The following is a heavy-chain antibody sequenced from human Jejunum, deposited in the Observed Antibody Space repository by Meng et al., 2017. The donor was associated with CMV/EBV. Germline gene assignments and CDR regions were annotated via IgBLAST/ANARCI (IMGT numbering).Heavy chain of an antibody. CDR3: ARGATGGSYRFDF. Sequence: FGFSFTLSGMPWARKAPGQGLVWVSHINGEGRSTNYADAVKGRFTISRDNARNTLYLQMNSLRVEDTVVYYCARGATGGSYRFDFWGHGTLVTVSS. V-gene: IGHV3-74*01. CDR1: GFSFTLSG. J-gene: IGHJ4*01. CDR2: INGEGRST. D-gene: IGHD1-26*01.